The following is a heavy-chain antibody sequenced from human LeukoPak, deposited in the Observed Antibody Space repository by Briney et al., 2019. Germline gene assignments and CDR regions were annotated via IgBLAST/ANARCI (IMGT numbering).Heavy chain of an antibody. CDR3: ARDSGYDYYGDGMDV. D-gene: IGHD5-12*01. J-gene: IGHJ6*02. V-gene: IGHV1-69*04. CDR1: GGTFSSYA. Sequence: SVKVSCKASGGTFSSYAISWSRQAPGQGLEWMGRIIPILGIANYAQKFQGRVTITADKSTSTAYMELSSLRSEDTAVYYCARDSGYDYYGDGMDVWGQGTTVTVSS. CDR2: IIPILGIA.